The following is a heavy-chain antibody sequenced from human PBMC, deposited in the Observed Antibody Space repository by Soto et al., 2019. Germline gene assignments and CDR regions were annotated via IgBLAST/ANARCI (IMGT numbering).Heavy chain of an antibody. CDR1: GGTFSSNA. Sequence: QVQLVQSGAEVKKPGSSVKVSCKASGGTFSSNAISWVRQAPGQGLEWMGGIIPIYASPNYAQNFQGRVTVTADKATSTAYLELSRLKFADSAIYCCAVPVSGSRSPLAHWGRGTLVIVSS. CDR2: IIPIYASP. D-gene: IGHD3-3*01. J-gene: IGHJ4*02. V-gene: IGHV1-69*06. CDR3: AVPVSGSRSPLAH.